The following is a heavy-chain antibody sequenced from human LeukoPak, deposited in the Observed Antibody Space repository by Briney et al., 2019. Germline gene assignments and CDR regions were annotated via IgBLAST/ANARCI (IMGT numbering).Heavy chain of an antibody. CDR1: GFTFSTYS. J-gene: IGHJ5*02. D-gene: IGHD3-10*01. Sequence: GGSLRLSCAASGFTFSTYSMNWVRQAPGKGLEWVSSISSSSSYIYYADSVKGRFTISRDNAKNSLYLQMNSLRVEDSAVYYCATDLIHYYASGAKTWGQGTLVTVSS. V-gene: IGHV3-21*01. CDR3: ATDLIHYYASGAKT. CDR2: ISSSSSYI.